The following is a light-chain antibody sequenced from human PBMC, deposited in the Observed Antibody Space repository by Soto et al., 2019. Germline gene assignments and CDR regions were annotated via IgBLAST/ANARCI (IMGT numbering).Light chain of an antibody. CDR2: GAS. V-gene: IGKV3-11*01. J-gene: IGKJ4*01. Sequence: VWPQCPATLSLSPGASATLSFRASQSVSSYLAWYQQKPGQAPRLLIYGASNRATGIPARFSGSGSGTDFTLTISSLEPEDFAVYYCQQRRDWPLTFGGGTKVDIK. CDR1: QSVSSY. CDR3: QQRRDWPLT.